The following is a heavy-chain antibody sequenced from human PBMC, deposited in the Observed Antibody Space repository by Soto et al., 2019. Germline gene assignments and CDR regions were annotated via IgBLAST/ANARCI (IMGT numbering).Heavy chain of an antibody. Sequence: SETLSLTCTVSDGSISSSTYYWGWIRQPPGKGLEWIGSIYFSGTTYYNPSLKSRVTISVDTSKNQFSLKLSSVTAADTAVYYCARCGGLYDWFDPWGQGTLVTVSS. V-gene: IGHV4-39*01. D-gene: IGHD2-8*01. J-gene: IGHJ5*02. CDR2: IYFSGTT. CDR1: DGSISSSTYY. CDR3: ARCGGLYDWFDP.